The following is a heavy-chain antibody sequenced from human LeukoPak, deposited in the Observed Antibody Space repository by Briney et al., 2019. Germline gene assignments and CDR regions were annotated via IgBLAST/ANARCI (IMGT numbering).Heavy chain of an antibody. CDR1: GYSISSGYY. CDR2: IYHSGST. CDR3: ARRPKGYCSGGSCYPFDY. V-gene: IGHV4-38-2*01. J-gene: IGHJ4*02. D-gene: IGHD2-15*01. Sequence: PSETLSLTCAVSGYSISSGYYWGWIRQPPGKGLEWIGSIYHSGSTYYNPSLKSRVTISVDTSKNQLSLKLSSVTAADTAVYYCARRPKGYCSGGSCYPFDYWGQGTLVTVSS.